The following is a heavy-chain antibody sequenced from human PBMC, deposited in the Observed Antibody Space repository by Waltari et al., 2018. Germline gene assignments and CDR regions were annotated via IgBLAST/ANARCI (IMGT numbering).Heavy chain of an antibody. V-gene: IGHV4-59*01. CDR2: IYYTGGP. J-gene: IGHJ5*02. D-gene: IGHD3-10*01. CDR3: ARFVPLRGLDL. CDR1: GGSMNSDY. Sequence: QVHLQESGPGLVKPWETLSLTCTVSGGSMNSDYWTWIRQPQGKGLEWIGYIYYTGGPNYNPSLDSRVTISVDTSRKQCSLRLTSVTTADTAVYFCARFVPLRGLDLWGPGMLVSVSS.